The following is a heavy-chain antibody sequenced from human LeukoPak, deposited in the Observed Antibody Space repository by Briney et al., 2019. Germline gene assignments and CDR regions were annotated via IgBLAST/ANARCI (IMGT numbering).Heavy chain of an antibody. V-gene: IGHV3-21*01. CDR1: GFTFSSYS. Sequence: GGSLRLSCAASGFTFSSYSMNWVRQAPGKGLEWVSSISSSSSYIYYADSVKGRFTISRGNAKNSLYLQMNSLRAEHTAVYYCARLVAGTPYWGQGTLVTVSS. D-gene: IGHD6-19*01. J-gene: IGHJ4*02. CDR3: ARLVAGTPY. CDR2: ISSSSSYI.